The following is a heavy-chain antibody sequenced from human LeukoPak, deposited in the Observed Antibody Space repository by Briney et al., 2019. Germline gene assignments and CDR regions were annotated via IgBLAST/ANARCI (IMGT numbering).Heavy chain of an antibody. D-gene: IGHD3-22*01. CDR3: ARYYYDSSGYYYDY. Sequence: SETLSLTCTVSGGSISSYYWSWIRQPPGKGLEWIGYIYYSGSTNYNPSLKSRVTISVDTSKNQFSLKLSSVTAADTAVYYCARYYYDSSGYYYDYWGQGTLVTVSS. CDR1: GGSISSYY. V-gene: IGHV4-59*01. J-gene: IGHJ4*02. CDR2: IYYSGST.